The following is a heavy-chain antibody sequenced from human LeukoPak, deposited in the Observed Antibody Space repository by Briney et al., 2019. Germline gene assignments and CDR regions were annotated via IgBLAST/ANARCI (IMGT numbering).Heavy chain of an antibody. J-gene: IGHJ4*02. V-gene: IGHV1-69*13. Sequence: ASVKVSCRASGYTFTSYDIKWVRQATGQGLEWMGGIIPIFGTANYAQKFQGRVTITADESTSTAYMELSSLRSEDTAVYYCARGRYYDSSGYPYYLDYWGQGTLVTVSS. CDR1: GYTFTSYD. D-gene: IGHD3-22*01. CDR2: IIPIFGTA. CDR3: ARGRYYDSSGYPYYLDY.